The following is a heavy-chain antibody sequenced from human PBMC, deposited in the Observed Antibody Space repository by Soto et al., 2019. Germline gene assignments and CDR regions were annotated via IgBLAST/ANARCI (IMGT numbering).Heavy chain of an antibody. D-gene: IGHD3-3*01. CDR2: IYPGDLDT. CDR3: ARRGVSNFWSGYYTAGLVDY. Sequence: GESLKISCQGSGYSFTNYWIGWVRQMPGKGLEWMAIIYPGDLDTRYSPSFEGQVTVSADKSISTAYLQWSSLKASDTAMYYCARRGVSNFWSGYYTAGLVDYWGQGTLVTVSS. J-gene: IGHJ4*02. CDR1: GYSFTNYW. V-gene: IGHV5-51*01.